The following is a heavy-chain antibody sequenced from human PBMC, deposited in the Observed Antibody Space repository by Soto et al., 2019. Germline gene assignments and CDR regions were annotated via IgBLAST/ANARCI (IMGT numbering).Heavy chain of an antibody. D-gene: IGHD5-18*01. J-gene: IGHJ4*02. Sequence: SETLSLTYTVSGGCVSSGSYYWSWIRQPPGKGLEWIGYIYYSGSTNYNPSLKSRVTISVDTSKNQFSLKLSSVTAADTAVYYCARTLYSYGPRFDYWGQGTLVTVSS. CDR3: ARTLYSYGPRFDY. CDR2: IYYSGST. CDR1: GGCVSSGSYY. V-gene: IGHV4-61*01.